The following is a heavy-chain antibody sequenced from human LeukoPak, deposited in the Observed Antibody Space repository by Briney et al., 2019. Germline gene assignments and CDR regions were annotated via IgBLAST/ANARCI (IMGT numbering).Heavy chain of an antibody. V-gene: IGHV3-33*08. CDR3: ARDARPLATEGWFDP. CDR1: GFTFSSYA. J-gene: IGHJ5*02. Sequence: GGSLRLSCAASGFTFSSYAMHWVRQAPGKGLEWVAIIWYDGSNKYFADSVKGRFTISRDISKNTLYLQMNSLRAEDTAVYYCARDARPLATEGWFDPWGQGTLVTVSS. CDR2: IWYDGSNK.